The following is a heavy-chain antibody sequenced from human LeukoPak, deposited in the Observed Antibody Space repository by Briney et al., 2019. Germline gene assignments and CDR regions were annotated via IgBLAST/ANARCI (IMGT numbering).Heavy chain of an antibody. CDR3: ARVGDYVWGSYIYYYYYYMDV. D-gene: IGHD3-16*01. J-gene: IGHJ6*03. CDR2: ISSSGSTI. Sequence: GGSLRLSCAASGFTFSSYEMNWVRQAPGKGLEWVSYISSSGSTIYYADSVKGRFTISRDNAKNSLYLQMNSLRAEDTAVYYCARVGDYVWGSYIYYYYYYMDVWGKGTTVTVSS. CDR1: GFTFSSYE. V-gene: IGHV3-48*03.